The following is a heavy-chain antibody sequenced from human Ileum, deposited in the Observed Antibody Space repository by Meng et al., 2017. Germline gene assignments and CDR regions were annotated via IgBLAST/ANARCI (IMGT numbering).Heavy chain of an antibody. V-gene: IGHV4-39*07. CDR3: ARQPTGYPNWFDP. D-gene: IGHD3-9*01. Sequence: SETLSLTCIVSGGSISSTSSGYCWGWIRQPPGKGLEWIGSIYYTGTTYYNPSLESRVTISIDTSKNQVSLKLTSITAADTAVYYCARQPTGYPNWFDPWGQGTLVTVSS. CDR2: IYYTGTT. CDR1: GGSISSTSSGYC. J-gene: IGHJ5*02.